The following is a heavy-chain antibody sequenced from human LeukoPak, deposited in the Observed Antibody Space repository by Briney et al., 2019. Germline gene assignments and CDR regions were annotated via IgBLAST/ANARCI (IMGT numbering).Heavy chain of an antibody. V-gene: IGHV4-39*07. J-gene: IGHJ4*02. CDR2: IYYSGST. Sequence: SETLSLICTVSGGSISSSGFHWDWIRQPPGKGLEWIGSIYYSGSTYYDPSLKSRVTISVDTSKNQFSLKLSSVTAADTAVYYCARVARSWFGELLPFDYWGQGTLVTVSS. D-gene: IGHD3-10*01. CDR1: GGSISSSGFH. CDR3: ARVARSWFGELLPFDY.